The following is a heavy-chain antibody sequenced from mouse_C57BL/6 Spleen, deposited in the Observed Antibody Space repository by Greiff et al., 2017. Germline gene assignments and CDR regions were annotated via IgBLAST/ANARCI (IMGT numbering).Heavy chain of an antibody. CDR3: ARKTGTRGYYYAMDY. J-gene: IGHJ4*01. V-gene: IGHV2-2*01. Sequence: QVQLKESGPGLVQPSQSLSITCTVSGFSLTSYGVHWVRQSPGKGLEWLGVIWSGGSTDYNAAFISRLSISKDNSKSQVFFKMNSLQADDTAIYYCARKTGTRGYYYAMDYWGQGTSVTVSS. D-gene: IGHD4-1*01. CDR2: IWSGGST. CDR1: GFSLTSYG.